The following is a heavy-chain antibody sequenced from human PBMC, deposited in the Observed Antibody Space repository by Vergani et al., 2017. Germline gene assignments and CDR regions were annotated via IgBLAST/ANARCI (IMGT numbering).Heavy chain of an antibody. CDR3: ARLSYDTTPYLQGGYDC. V-gene: IGHV3-23*01. J-gene: IGHJ4*02. CDR1: GFTFSACP. CDR2: ISARYPST. Sequence: EVQLLQSGGGVIQPGGSVRLSCAASGFTFSACPMTWVRQAPGKRLEWVSAISARYPSTYYADSVKGRFTISRDNSKNMLYLQMNSLRAEDTAVYYCARLSYDTTPYLQGGYDCWVQGTLVSVSS. D-gene: IGHD3-22*01.